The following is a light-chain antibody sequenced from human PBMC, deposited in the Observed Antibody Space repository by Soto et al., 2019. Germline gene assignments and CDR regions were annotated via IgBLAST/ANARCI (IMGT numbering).Light chain of an antibody. CDR2: AAS. CDR3: QPFDKSPMFT. CDR1: QDISDD. V-gene: IGKV1-33*01. J-gene: IGKJ2*01. Sequence: DIQMTQSPSSSLHLGDRVTITCQASQDISDDLNWYQHRLGKAPRLLIYAASNLETGVPSRFSGSGYVSHFTLNINSLQPEDIATYYCQPFDKSPMFTFGQGT.